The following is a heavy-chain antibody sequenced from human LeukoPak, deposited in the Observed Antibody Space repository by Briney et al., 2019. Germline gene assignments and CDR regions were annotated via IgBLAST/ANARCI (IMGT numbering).Heavy chain of an antibody. CDR1: GYSFTSYW. D-gene: IGHD2-15*01. V-gene: IGHV5-51*01. J-gene: IGHJ4*02. Sequence: GESLEISCKGSGYSFTSYWIGWVRQMPGKGLEWMGIIYPGDSDTRYSPSFQGQVTISADKSISTAYLQWSSLKASDTAMYYCASSPSVYCSGGSCSPFDYWGQGTLVTVSS. CDR2: IYPGDSDT. CDR3: ASSPSVYCSGGSCSPFDY.